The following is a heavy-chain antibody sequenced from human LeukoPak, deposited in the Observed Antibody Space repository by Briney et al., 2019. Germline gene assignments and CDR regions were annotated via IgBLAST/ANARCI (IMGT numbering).Heavy chain of an antibody. Sequence: GGSLRLSCTASGFTFGDYAMSWFRQAPGKGLEWVGFIRSKIYGGTTEYAASVKGRFTISRDDSKSIAYLQMNSLKTEDTAVYYCTRDQYSSGWYDILFDYWGQGTLVAVSS. CDR3: TRDQYSSGWYDILFDY. V-gene: IGHV3-49*03. CDR2: IRSKIYGGTT. D-gene: IGHD6-19*01. CDR1: GFTFGDYA. J-gene: IGHJ4*02.